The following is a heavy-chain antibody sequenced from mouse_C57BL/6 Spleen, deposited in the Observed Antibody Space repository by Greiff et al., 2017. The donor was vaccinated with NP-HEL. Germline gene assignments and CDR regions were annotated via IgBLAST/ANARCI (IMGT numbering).Heavy chain of an antibody. Sequence: DVHLVESGGGLVKPGGSLKLSCAASGFTFSDYGMHWVRQAPETGLEWVAYISSGRSTLYYADTVKGRFPISRDNAKNTLFLQMTSLRSEDTAMYYCARTYFDYWGQGTTLTVSS. CDR3: ARTYFDY. V-gene: IGHV5-17*01. CDR1: GFTFSDYG. J-gene: IGHJ2*01. CDR2: ISSGRSTL.